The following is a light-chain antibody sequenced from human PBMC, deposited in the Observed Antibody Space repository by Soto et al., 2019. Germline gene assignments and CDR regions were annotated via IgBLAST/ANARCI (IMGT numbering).Light chain of an antibody. CDR2: SNN. CDR3: ATWADGLNSYV. CDR1: SSNIGSNT. V-gene: IGLV1-44*01. Sequence: QSVLTQPPSASGTPGQRVTISCSGSSSNIGSNTVSWYQQLPQRAPKLLIFSNNQRPSGVPDRFSGSKSGTSASLAISGLQSEDEADYCCATWADGLNSYVFGTGTKVTVL. J-gene: IGLJ1*01.